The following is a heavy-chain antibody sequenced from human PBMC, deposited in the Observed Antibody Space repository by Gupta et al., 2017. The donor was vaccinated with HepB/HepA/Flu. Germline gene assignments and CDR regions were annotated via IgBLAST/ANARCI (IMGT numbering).Heavy chain of an antibody. CDR3: ARDIGDCSSGRCYSDYFDL. CDR2: MLNDGVTK. Sequence: QVQLVESGGGVVQPGRSLRLSCSATGFSISPYGMHWVRQAPGKGLEWVELMLNDGVTKYYADSLEGRFTISRDNSKNTLYLQMNSLRAEDTAVYHCARDIGDCSSGRCYSDYFDLWGQGTLVIVSA. J-gene: IGHJ4*02. D-gene: IGHD2-15*01. V-gene: IGHV3-33*01. CDR1: GFSISPYG.